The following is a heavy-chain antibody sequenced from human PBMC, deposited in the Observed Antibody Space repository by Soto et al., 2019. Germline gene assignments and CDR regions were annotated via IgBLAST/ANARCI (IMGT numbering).Heavy chain of an antibody. Sequence: SETVSLTCVVSGGSISSGGYYWSWIRQHPGKGLEWIGYIYYSGSTYYNPSLKSRVTISVDTSKNQFSLKLSSVTAADTAVYYCAKTVVSTKRFPSLFDYWGQGTLVTVSS. CDR1: GGSISSGGYY. CDR3: AKTVVSTKRFPSLFDY. J-gene: IGHJ4*02. D-gene: IGHD5-12*01. CDR2: IYYSGST. V-gene: IGHV4-31*11.